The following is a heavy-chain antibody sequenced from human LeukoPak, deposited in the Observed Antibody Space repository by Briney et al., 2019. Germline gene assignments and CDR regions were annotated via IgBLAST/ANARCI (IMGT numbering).Heavy chain of an antibody. CDR3: ARTLWFGETGEYFDY. CDR2: IYYSGST. Sequence: SETLSLTCTVPGGSISSYYWSWIRQPPGKGLEWIGYIYYSGSTNYNPSLKSRVTISVDTSKNQFSLKLSSVTAADTAVYYCARTLWFGETGEYFDYWGQGTLVTVSS. V-gene: IGHV4-59*01. D-gene: IGHD3-10*01. J-gene: IGHJ4*02. CDR1: GGSISSYY.